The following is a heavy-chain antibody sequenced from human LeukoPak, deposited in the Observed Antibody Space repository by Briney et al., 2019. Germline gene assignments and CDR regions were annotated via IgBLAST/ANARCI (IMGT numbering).Heavy chain of an antibody. D-gene: IGHD5-24*01. V-gene: IGHV3-23*01. CDR3: AKEMATIRAFDF. CDR1: GFTFSTYA. J-gene: IGHJ3*01. CDR2: ISGSGSST. Sequence: GGSLRLSCAASGFTFSTYAMSWVRQAPGKGLEWVSVISGSGSSTYYADSVKGQFTISRDNYTLYLQMNSLRAEDTAVYYCAKEMATIRAFDFWGKGTMVTVSS.